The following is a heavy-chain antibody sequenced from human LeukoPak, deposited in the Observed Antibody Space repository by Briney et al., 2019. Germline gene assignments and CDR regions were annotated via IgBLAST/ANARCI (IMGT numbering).Heavy chain of an antibody. CDR3: AREGWEPNFDQ. D-gene: IGHD1-26*01. CDR1: GYTFADHV. J-gene: IGHJ4*02. V-gene: IGHV1-2*02. CDR2: INPNSGAT. Sequence: ASVKVSCKASGYTFADHVIHWVRQAPGQGLEWMGWINPNSGATNYAQNFQGRVTMTSDTSITTAYMELTSLTFNDTAVYYCAREGWEPNFDQWGQGTLVTVSS.